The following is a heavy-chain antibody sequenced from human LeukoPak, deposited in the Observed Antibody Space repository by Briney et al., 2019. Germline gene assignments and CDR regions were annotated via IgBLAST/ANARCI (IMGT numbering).Heavy chain of an antibody. CDR3: ARSPSGYYTGYSDY. Sequence: GASVKVSCKASGGTFSSYAISWVRQAPGQGLEWMGGIIPIFGTANYAQKFQGRVTITADESTSTAYMELSSLRSEDTAVYYCARSPSGYYTGYSDYWGQGTLVTVSS. V-gene: IGHV1-69*13. CDR1: GGTFSSYA. J-gene: IGHJ4*02. D-gene: IGHD3-22*01. CDR2: IIPIFGTA.